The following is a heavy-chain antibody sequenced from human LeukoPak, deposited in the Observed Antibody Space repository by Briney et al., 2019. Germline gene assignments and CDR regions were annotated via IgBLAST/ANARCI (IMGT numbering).Heavy chain of an antibody. CDR3: ARGRVTTIANYYYYYIDV. Sequence: SQTLSLTYAISGDSVSSNSAAWTWIRQSPSRGLEWPGRTYYRSKWYNDYAVSVQSRITINPDTSKNQFSLQLNSVTPEDTAVYYCARGRVTTIANYYYYYIDVWGKGTTVTVSS. D-gene: IGHD4-17*01. CDR1: GDSVSSNSAA. CDR2: TYYRSKWYN. V-gene: IGHV6-1*01. J-gene: IGHJ6*03.